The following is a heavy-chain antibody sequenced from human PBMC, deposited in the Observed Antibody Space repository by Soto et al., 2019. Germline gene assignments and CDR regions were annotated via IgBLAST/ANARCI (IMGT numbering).Heavy chain of an antibody. J-gene: IGHJ6*02. V-gene: IGHV1-18*04. CDR2: ISAYNGNT. CDR3: ARSTADTAPAYYYYGMDV. CDR1: GYTFSSYG. Sequence: ASVKVSCKASGYTFSSYGSSWVRQAPGQGLEWMGWISAYNGNTNYAQKLQGRVTMTTDTSTSTAYMELRSLRSDDTAVYYCARSTADTAPAYYYYGMDVWGQGTTVTVSS. D-gene: IGHD5-18*01.